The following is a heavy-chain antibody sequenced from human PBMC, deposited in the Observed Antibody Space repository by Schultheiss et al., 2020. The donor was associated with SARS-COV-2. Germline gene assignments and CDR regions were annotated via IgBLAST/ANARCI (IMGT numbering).Heavy chain of an antibody. CDR1: GGSFSGYY. CDR2: IYYSGRT. J-gene: IGHJ4*02. CDR3: ARVRRRQYQLLYRGHFDY. D-gene: IGHD2-2*02. Sequence: SETLSLTCAVYGGSFSGYYWSWIRQHPGKGLVWIGYIYYSGRTYYNPSLKSRVTISVDTSKNQFSLKLSSVTAADTAVYYCARVRRRQYQLLYRGHFDYWGQGTLVTVSS. V-gene: IGHV4-34*01.